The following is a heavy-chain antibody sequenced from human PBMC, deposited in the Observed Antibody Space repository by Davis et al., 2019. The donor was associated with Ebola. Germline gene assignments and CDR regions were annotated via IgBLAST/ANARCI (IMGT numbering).Heavy chain of an antibody. D-gene: IGHD3-10*01. V-gene: IGHV4-59*11. CDR1: GGSISSHY. CDR3: ASLWFSHPSTFAGDYYYGMDV. Sequence: PSETLSLTCTVSGGSISSHYWSWIRQPPGKGLEWIGYIYYSGSTNYNPSLKSRVTISVDTSKNQFSLKLSSVTAADTAVYYCASLWFSHPSTFAGDYYYGMDVWGQGTTVTVSS. CDR2: IYYSGST. J-gene: IGHJ6*02.